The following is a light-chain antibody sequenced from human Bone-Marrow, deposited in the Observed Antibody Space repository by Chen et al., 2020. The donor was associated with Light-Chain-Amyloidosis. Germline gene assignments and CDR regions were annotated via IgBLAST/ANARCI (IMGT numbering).Light chain of an antibody. CDR1: SSDVGGDNH. V-gene: IGLV2-14*01. Sequence: QSALTQPASVSGSPGQPITISCTGTSSDVGGDNHVSWYQQHPDKAPKLMIYEVTNRPSWAPDRFSGSKSDNTASLTISGLQTEDEADYFCSSYTITNTLVFGSGTRVTVL. CDR3: SSYTITNTLV. J-gene: IGLJ1*01. CDR2: EVT.